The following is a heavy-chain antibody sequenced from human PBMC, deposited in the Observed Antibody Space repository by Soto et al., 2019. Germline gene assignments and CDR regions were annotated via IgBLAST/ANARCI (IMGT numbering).Heavy chain of an antibody. D-gene: IGHD3-9*01. CDR3: ARDSYYDLLTGYSRNAFDI. CDR2: INPNSGGT. Sequence: ASVKVSCKASGYTFTGHYLHWVRQAPGQGLEWMGWINPNSGGTNYAQKFQGRVTMTRDTSIRTAYMEVSRLSSDDTAVYYCARDSYYDLLTGYSRNAFDIWGRGTMVTVS. J-gene: IGHJ3*02. V-gene: IGHV1-2*02. CDR1: GYTFTGHY.